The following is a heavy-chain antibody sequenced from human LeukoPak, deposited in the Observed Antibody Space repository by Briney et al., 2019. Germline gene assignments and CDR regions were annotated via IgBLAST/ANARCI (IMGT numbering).Heavy chain of an antibody. D-gene: IGHD3-10*01. CDR1: GGSFSGYY. CDR3: ASNSFDYYGSGSYSVDY. Sequence: KPSETLSLTCDVSGGSFSGYYWAWIRQPPGKGLEWIGEINHSGITNYNPSLKSRVTISVDTSKDQFSLKPSSVTAADTAVYYCASNSFDYYGSGSYSVDYWGQGTLVTVSS. CDR2: INHSGIT. V-gene: IGHV4-34*01. J-gene: IGHJ4*02.